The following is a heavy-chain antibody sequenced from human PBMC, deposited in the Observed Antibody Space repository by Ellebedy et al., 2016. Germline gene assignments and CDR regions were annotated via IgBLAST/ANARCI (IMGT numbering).Heavy chain of an antibody. V-gene: IGHV3-21*01. CDR2: ISYYSTYI. CDR1: GFTFSTFS. D-gene: IGHD2-21*01. J-gene: IGHJ6*02. Sequence: GGSLRPSCAASGFTFSTFSMNWVRQAPGKGLEWVSSISYYSTYIYDADSVKGRFTVSRDDATNSLYLQMNSLAVEDTDLYYCARSLGIGPYGMDVWGQGTTVTVS. CDR3: ARSLGIGPYGMDV.